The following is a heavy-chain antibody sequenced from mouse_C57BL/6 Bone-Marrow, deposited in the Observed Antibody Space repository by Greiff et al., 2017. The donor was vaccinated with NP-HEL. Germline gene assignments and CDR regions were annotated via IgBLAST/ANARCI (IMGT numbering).Heavy chain of an antibody. D-gene: IGHD1-1*01. CDR3: ARVITTVVATRYFDV. Sequence: QVQLQQPGAELVRPGSSVKLSCKASGYTFTSYWMDWVKQRPGQGLEWIGNIYPSDSETHYNQKFKDKATLTVDKSSSTAYMQLSSLTSEDSAVYYCARVITTVVATRYFDVWGTGTTVTVSS. CDR2: IYPSDSET. CDR1: GYTFTSYW. J-gene: IGHJ1*03. V-gene: IGHV1-61*01.